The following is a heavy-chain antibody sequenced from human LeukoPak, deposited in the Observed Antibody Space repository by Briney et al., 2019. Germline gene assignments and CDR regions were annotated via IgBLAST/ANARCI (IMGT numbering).Heavy chain of an antibody. CDR3: ASSSWSSEYFHY. CDR2: FYSGGST. CDR1: GFTFNTYV. J-gene: IGHJ1*01. D-gene: IGHD6-13*01. V-gene: IGHV3-66*01. Sequence: GGSLRLSCAASGFTFNTYVISWVRQAPGKGLEWVSVFYSGGSTRYADSVKGRFTISRDNSKNTLYLQLNSLRAEDTAVYFCASSSWSSEYFHYWGQGTLVTVSS.